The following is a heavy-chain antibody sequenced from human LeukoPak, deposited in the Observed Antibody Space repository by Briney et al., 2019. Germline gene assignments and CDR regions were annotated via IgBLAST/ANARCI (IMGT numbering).Heavy chain of an antibody. D-gene: IGHD3-10*01. CDR3: ARGLLRYGTHFDY. Sequence: GGSLRLSCAASGFTFSSYAMHWLRQAPGKGLEWVAVISYDGSNKYYADSVKGRFTISRDNSKNTLYLQMNSLRAEDTAVYYCARGLLRYGTHFDYWGQGTLVTVSS. J-gene: IGHJ4*02. CDR2: ISYDGSNK. CDR1: GFTFSSYA. V-gene: IGHV3-30*04.